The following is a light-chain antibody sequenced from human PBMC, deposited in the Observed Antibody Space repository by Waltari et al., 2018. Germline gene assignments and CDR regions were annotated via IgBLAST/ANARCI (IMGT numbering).Light chain of an antibody. CDR3: MQAVHLPIT. V-gene: IGKV2-24*01. CDR1: QSLVVSDGSRY. Sequence: DVVMTQTPLSSPVTLGQPASMSCKSSQSLVVSDGSRYLSWLQQRPGQPPRLLISQVSNRFSGVPDRFSDSGAGTEFTLKISTVEAEDVGVYYCMQAVHLPITFGQGTRLEIQ. J-gene: IGKJ5*01. CDR2: QVS.